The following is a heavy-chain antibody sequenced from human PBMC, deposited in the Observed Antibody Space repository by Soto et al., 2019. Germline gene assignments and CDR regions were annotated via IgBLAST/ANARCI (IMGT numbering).Heavy chain of an antibody. Sequence: SETLSLTCAVYGGSLSGYYWSWIRQPPGKGLEWIGEINHSGRTNYNPSLKSRVTISVETSKNQFSLKLSSVTAAETAVYYCERGGIAAAGTGGWGYYYGMDVWGQGTTVTVSS. D-gene: IGHD6-13*01. CDR1: GGSLSGYY. J-gene: IGHJ6*02. CDR2: INHSGRT. V-gene: IGHV4-34*01. CDR3: ERGGIAAAGTGGWGYYYGMDV.